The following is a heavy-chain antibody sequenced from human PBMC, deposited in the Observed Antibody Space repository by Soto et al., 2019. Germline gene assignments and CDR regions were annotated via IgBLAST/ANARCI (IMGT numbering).Heavy chain of an antibody. V-gene: IGHV1-69*06. D-gene: IGHD3-9*01. CDR3: ARDPRLRYFDWLSAQYGMDV. J-gene: IGHJ6*02. CDR1: GGTFSSYA. Sequence: ASVKVSCKASGGTFSSYAISWVRQAPGQGLEWMGGIIPIFGTANYAQKFQGRVTITADKSTSTAYMELSSLRSEDTAVYYCARDPRLRYFDWLSAQYGMDVWGQGTTVTV. CDR2: IIPIFGTA.